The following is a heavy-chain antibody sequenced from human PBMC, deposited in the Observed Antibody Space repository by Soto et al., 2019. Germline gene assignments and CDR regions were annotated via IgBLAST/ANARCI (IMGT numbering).Heavy chain of an antibody. CDR2: INHSGST. D-gene: IGHD2-21*02. J-gene: IGHJ4*02. CDR1: GGSFSGYY. CDR3: AREYGGNSGTFDY. V-gene: IGHV4-34*01. Sequence: QVQLQQWGAGLLKPSETLSLTCAVYGGSFSGYYWSWIRQPPGKGLEWIGEINHSGSTNYNPSLKSRVTISVGTSKNQFSLKLSSVTAADTAVYYCAREYGGNSGTFDYWGQGTLVTVSS.